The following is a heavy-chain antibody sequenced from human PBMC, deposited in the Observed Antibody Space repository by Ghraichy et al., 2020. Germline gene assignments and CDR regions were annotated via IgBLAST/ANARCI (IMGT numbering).Heavy chain of an antibody. Sequence: SETLSLTYTVSGGSVTRGSYYWNWIRQPPGKGLEWIGYIYYSGSTNYNPSLKGRVTISRDTSKNQFSLKLRSVTAADTAVYFCANSWDAFDYWGQGRQVTVSS. CDR1: GGSVTRGSYY. D-gene: IGHD2-15*01. J-gene: IGHJ4*02. V-gene: IGHV4-61*01. CDR3: ANSWDAFDY. CDR2: IYYSGST.